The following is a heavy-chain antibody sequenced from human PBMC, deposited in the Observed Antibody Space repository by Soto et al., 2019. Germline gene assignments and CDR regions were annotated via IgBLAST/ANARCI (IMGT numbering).Heavy chain of an antibody. Sequence: GGSLRLSCAASGFTFSSYSMNWVRQAPGKGLEWVSSISSSSSYIYYADSVKGRFTISRDNAKNSLYLQMNSLRAEDTAVYYCARDRIAVDDQGGYYGMDVWGQGTTVTVSS. D-gene: IGHD6-19*01. CDR2: ISSSSSYI. CDR1: GFTFSSYS. CDR3: ARDRIAVDDQGGYYGMDV. V-gene: IGHV3-21*01. J-gene: IGHJ6*02.